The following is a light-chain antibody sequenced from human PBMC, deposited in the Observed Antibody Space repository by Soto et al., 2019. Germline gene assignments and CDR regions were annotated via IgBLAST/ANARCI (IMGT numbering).Light chain of an antibody. CDR1: STAVGGYNY. CDR2: EVS. V-gene: IGLV2-14*01. CDR3: CSYTSGITLV. J-gene: IGLJ1*01. Sequence: QSVLTQPASVSGTPGQSITTSCTATSTAVGGYNYVSWYQQHPGKAPKRLIYEVSNRPSGLSNRFSGSKSGNTASLTISGLQAEDEADYYCCSYTSGITLVFGTGTKVTVL.